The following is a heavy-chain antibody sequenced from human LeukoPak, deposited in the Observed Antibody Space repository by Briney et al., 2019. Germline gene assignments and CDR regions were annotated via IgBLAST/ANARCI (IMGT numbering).Heavy chain of an antibody. V-gene: IGHV3-49*04. CDR3: TRAPHPRCSSSGCYLDY. CDR2: IKAKAYGRAT. J-gene: IGHJ4*02. Sequence: LTGRSLRLSCSTSGFTFGDYAMSWVRQAPGKGLEWVGFIKAKAYGRATKYAASVNGRFSISRDDSQSIANLQMNDLKTEDTAVYYCTRAPHPRCSSSGCYLDYWGQGTLVTVSS. CDR1: GFTFGDYA. D-gene: IGHD2-2*01.